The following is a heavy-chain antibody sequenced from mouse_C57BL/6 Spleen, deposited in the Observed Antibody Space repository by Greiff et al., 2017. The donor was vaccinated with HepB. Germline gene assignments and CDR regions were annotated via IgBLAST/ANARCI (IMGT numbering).Heavy chain of an antibody. D-gene: IGHD2-4*01. J-gene: IGHJ3*01. CDR1: GYTFTSYG. CDR3: AYDYDEAWFAY. V-gene: IGHV1-81*01. Sequence: VKLMESGAELARPGASVKLSCKASGYTFTSYGISWVKQRTGQGLEWIGEIYPRSGNTYYNEKFKGKATLTADKSSSTAYMELRSLTSEDSAVYFCAYDYDEAWFAYWGQGTLVTVSA. CDR2: IYPRSGNT.